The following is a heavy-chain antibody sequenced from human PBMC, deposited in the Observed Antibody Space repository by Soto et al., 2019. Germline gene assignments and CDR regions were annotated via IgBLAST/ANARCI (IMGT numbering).Heavy chain of an antibody. Sequence: QVQLRQWGAGLLKPSEPLSLTCVVSGGSFTGYYWNWIRQSPGKGLEWMGEINHSGRTRYNLSLKSRGTISIDMSKNQLSLHLTSVTAADTAMYFCARSLRKEVVDRQRPSYFYYMDVWGTGTTVAVSS. CDR2: INHSGRT. CDR1: GGSFTGYY. CDR3: ARSLRKEVVDRQRPSYFYYMDV. J-gene: IGHJ6*03. V-gene: IGHV4-34*01. D-gene: IGHD3-22*01.